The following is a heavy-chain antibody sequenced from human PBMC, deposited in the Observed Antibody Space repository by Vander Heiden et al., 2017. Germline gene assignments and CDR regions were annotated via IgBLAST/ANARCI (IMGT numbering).Heavy chain of an antibody. CDR3: AKNHGASGTYYILDY. D-gene: IGHD3-10*01. CDR2: IYSGDTT. CDR1: VFTLGSNY. J-gene: IGHJ4*02. Sequence: DVQLVESGGGLIQPGGSLRLSCAASVFTLGSNYMTWVRQAPGKGLEWVSVIYSGDTTYYADSVKGRFTIPRDNSKNTGNIQMKRMRAEETAVYYCAKNHGASGTYYILDYWGQGTMVTVYS. V-gene: IGHV3-53*01.